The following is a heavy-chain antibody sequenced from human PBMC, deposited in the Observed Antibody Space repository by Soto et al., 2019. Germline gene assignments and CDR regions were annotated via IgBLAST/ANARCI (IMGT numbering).Heavy chain of an antibody. CDR1: GFRFTNYG. CDR2: ISANNDDT. V-gene: IGHV1-18*01. CDR3: ARKGTGHPFDY. D-gene: IGHD1-1*01. J-gene: IGHJ4*02. Sequence: ASVKVSCKTSGFRFTNYGFSWVRQAPGQGLEWMGWISANNDDTHYAQKFQGRVTMTTDTGTGTAYMELRSLRSDDTAMYYCARKGTGHPFDYWGQGTLVTAPQ.